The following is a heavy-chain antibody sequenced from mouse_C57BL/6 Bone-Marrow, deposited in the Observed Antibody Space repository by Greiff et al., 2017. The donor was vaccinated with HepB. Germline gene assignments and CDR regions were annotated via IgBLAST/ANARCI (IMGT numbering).Heavy chain of an antibody. CDR1: GFTFSSYA. CDR3: ASLYYGNN. J-gene: IGHJ2*01. D-gene: IGHD2-1*01. Sequence: EVQLVESGGGLVKPGGSLKLSCAASGFTFSSYAMSWVRQTPEKRLEWVATISDGGSYTYYPDNVKGRFTISRANAKNNLYLQMSHLKSEDTAMYYCASLYYGNNWGQGTTLTVSS. V-gene: IGHV5-4*01. CDR2: ISDGGSYT.